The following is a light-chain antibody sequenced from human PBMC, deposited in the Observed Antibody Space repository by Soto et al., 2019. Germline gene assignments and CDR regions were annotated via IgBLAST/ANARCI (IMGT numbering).Light chain of an antibody. V-gene: IGLV2-14*01. CDR3: CSYTSLSTVV. Sequence: QSALTQPASVSGSPGQSITISCTGASSDVGGYNHVSLYQHSPCKSPKLILFAFRYRPSNISHRFSGSNSGNTASLTISGLQADDEADYYCCSYTSLSTVVFGGGTQLTVL. CDR1: SSDVGGYNH. CDR2: AFR. J-gene: IGLJ2*01.